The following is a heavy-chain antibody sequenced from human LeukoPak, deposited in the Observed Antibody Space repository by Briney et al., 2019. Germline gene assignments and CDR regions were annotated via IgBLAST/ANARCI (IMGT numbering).Heavy chain of an antibody. CDR1: GGSISSYY. J-gene: IGHJ3*02. V-gene: IGHV4-59*01. Sequence: KTSETLSLTCTVSGGSISSYYWSWIRKPPGKGLEWIGYIYYSGSTNYNPSLKSRVTISVDTSKNQFSLKLSSVTAADTAVYYCARGGYTYGFDASDIWGQGTMVTVSS. D-gene: IGHD5-18*01. CDR2: IYYSGST. CDR3: ARGGYTYGFDASDI.